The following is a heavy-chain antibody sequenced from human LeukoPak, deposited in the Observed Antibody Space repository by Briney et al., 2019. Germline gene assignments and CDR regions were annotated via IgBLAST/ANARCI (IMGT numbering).Heavy chain of an antibody. CDR1: GGSISSNNHY. Sequence: SETLSLTCTVSGGSISSNNHYWGWIRQPPGKGLEWIGSIHYGGNTYQNPSLKSRVTIPVDTSKNQFSLKLSSVTAADTAVYYCACPSGNHLYSFDYWGQGTLVTVSS. D-gene: IGHD1-14*01. J-gene: IGHJ4*02. CDR3: ACPSGNHLYSFDY. CDR2: IHYGGNT. V-gene: IGHV4-39*01.